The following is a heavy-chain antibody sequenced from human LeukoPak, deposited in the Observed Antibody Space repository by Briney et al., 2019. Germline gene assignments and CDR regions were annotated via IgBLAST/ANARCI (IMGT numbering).Heavy chain of an antibody. Sequence: KSGGSLRLSCAASGFTFSSYSMNWVRQAPGKGLEWVSSISSSSSYIYYADSVKGRFTISRDNAKNSLYLQMNSLRAEDTAVYYCARDPDTYYDFWSGYALYGMDVWGQGTTVTVSS. J-gene: IGHJ6*02. V-gene: IGHV3-21*01. D-gene: IGHD3-3*01. CDR3: ARDPDTYYDFWSGYALYGMDV. CDR1: GFTFSSYS. CDR2: ISSSSSYI.